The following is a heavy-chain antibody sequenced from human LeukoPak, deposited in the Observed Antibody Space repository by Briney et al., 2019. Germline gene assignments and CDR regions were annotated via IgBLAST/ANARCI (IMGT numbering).Heavy chain of an antibody. V-gene: IGHV4-59*12. J-gene: IGHJ5*02. Sequence: SETLSLTCTVSGGSISSYYWSWIRQPPGKGLEWIGYIYYSGSTNYNPSLKSRVTISVDTSKNQFSLKLSSVTAADTAVYYCARGWHYDFWSGSIPTGWFDPWGQGTLVTVSS. CDR1: GGSISSYY. CDR2: IYYSGST. CDR3: ARGWHYDFWSGSIPTGWFDP. D-gene: IGHD3-3*01.